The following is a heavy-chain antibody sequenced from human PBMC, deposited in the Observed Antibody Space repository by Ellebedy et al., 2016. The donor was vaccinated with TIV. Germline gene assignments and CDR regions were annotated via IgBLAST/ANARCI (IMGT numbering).Heavy chain of an antibody. V-gene: IGHV2-70*17. CDR3: IRAYAVGSNWFDP. D-gene: IGHD2-2*01. CDR2: LDWDDDK. Sequence: SGPTLVKPTQTLTLTCTFSGFSLSTRGVCVSWIRQPPGKALEWLARLDWDDDKFYRASLETRLTISKDTSKNQVVLMMTNMDPMDTSTYSCIRAYAVGSNWFDPWGQGTLVTVSS. J-gene: IGHJ5*02. CDR1: GFSLSTRGVC.